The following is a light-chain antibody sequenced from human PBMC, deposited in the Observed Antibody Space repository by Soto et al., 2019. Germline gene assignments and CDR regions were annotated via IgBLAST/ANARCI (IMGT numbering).Light chain of an antibody. CDR2: EVS. J-gene: IGLJ1*01. CDR1: SSDVGGYNY. Sequence: QSVLTDPASVPGSPGQSITISCTGTSSDVGGYNYVSWYQQHPGKAPKLMIYEVSNRPSGVSNRFSGSKSGNTASLTISGLQAEDEADYYCSSYTSSSTPYVFGTGTKVTVL. CDR3: SSYTSSSTPYV. V-gene: IGLV2-14*01.